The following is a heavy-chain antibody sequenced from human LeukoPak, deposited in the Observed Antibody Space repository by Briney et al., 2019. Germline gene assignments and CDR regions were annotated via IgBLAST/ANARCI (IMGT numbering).Heavy chain of an antibody. CDR1: GYSFTDHS. Sequence: ASVKVSCKASGYSFTDHSMHWVRQAPGQGLECMGWINPKNGDTNYAQNLQGRVTMTRDTSISTVYMEVSWLRSDDTAVYYCAMILYATGSPTYYLDYWGQGTLVTVSP. CDR3: AMILYATGSPTYYLDY. J-gene: IGHJ4*02. V-gene: IGHV1-2*02. CDR2: INPKNGDT. D-gene: IGHD2-8*01.